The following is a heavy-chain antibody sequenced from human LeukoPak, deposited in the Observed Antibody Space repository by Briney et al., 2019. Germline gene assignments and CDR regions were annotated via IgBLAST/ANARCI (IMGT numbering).Heavy chain of an antibody. V-gene: IGHV1-2*02. CDR3: ARAQSDSSSWCLDY. J-gene: IGHJ4*02. CDR2: INPNSGGT. Sequence: ASVKVSCKASGFTFSGHYIHWVRQAPGQGLEWMGWINPNSGGTNSAQKFQGRVTMTRDTSISTAYMELSRLGSDDTAVYFCARAQSDSSSWCLDYWGQGTLVTVSS. CDR1: GFTFSGHY. D-gene: IGHD6-13*01.